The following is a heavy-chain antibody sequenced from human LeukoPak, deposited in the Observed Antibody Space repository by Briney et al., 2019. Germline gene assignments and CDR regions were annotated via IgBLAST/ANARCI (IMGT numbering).Heavy chain of an antibody. CDR1: GGSVSSGNYF. Sequence: SATLSLTCTVSGGSVSSGNYFWTWIRQPPGKGLEWLGYIFYTGSTNYNPSLKSRVTISLDTTKNQFSLKLNSVTAADTAAYYCASAYSNYTLDYYYYGMDVWGQGTTVTVSS. CDR2: IFYTGST. J-gene: IGHJ6*02. CDR3: ASAYSNYTLDYYYYGMDV. V-gene: IGHV4-61*01. D-gene: IGHD4-11*01.